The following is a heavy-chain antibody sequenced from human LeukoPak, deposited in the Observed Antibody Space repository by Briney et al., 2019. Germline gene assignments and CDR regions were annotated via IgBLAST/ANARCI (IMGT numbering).Heavy chain of an antibody. J-gene: IGHJ4*02. CDR1: GYTFTSYA. CDR3: ARSYYYDTSGTPDY. CDR2: ISAYNGNT. Sequence: ASVKVSCKASGYTFTSYAMNWVRQAPGQGLEWMGWISAYNGNTKHAQRFQGRVTMTTDTSTNTAYMELRSLRSDDTAVYYCARSYYYDTSGTPDYWGQGTLVTVSS. D-gene: IGHD3-22*01. V-gene: IGHV1-18*01.